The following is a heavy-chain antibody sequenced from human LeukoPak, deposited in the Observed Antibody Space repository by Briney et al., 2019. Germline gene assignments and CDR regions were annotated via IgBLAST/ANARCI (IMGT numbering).Heavy chain of an antibody. CDR2: IYYSGST. J-gene: IGHJ6*02. CDR3: ARATVDSSSWYNPSLGMDV. Sequence: SETLSLTCTVSGGSISSYYWSWIRQPPGKGLEWIGYIYYSGSTNYNPSLKSRVTISVDTSKNQFSLKLSSVTAADTAVYYCARATVDSSSWYNPSLGMDVWGQGTTVTVSS. CDR1: GGSISSYY. D-gene: IGHD6-13*01. V-gene: IGHV4-59*01.